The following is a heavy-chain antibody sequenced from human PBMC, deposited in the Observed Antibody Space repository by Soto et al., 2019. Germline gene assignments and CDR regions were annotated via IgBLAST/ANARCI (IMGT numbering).Heavy chain of an antibody. V-gene: IGHV3-30-3*01. CDR2: ISYDGSNK. CDR1: GFTFSSYA. Sequence: QVQLVESGGGVVQPGRSLRLSCAASGFTFSSYAMHWVRQAPGKGLEWVAVISYDGSNKYYADSVKGRFTISRDNSKNTLYLQMHSLRAEDTAVYYCARDIRAAGTDWFDPWGQGTLVTVSS. D-gene: IGHD6-13*01. J-gene: IGHJ5*02. CDR3: ARDIRAAGTDWFDP.